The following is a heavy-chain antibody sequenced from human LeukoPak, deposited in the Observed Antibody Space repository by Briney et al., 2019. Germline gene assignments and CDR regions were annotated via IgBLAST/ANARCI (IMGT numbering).Heavy chain of an antibody. Sequence: PSETLSLTCTVSGGSISSGGYYWSWIRQHPGKGLEWIGYIYYSGSTYYNPSLKSRVTISVDTSKNQLSLKLSSVTAADTAVYYCARGQAHRYSGSLSDAFDIWGQGTMVTVSS. D-gene: IGHD1-26*01. CDR3: ARGQAHRYSGSLSDAFDI. CDR1: GGSISSGGYY. V-gene: IGHV4-31*03. J-gene: IGHJ3*02. CDR2: IYYSGST.